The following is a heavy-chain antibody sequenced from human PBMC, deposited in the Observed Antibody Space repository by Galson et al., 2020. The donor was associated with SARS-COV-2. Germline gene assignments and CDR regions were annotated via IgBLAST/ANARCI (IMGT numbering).Heavy chain of an antibody. Sequence: HGESLKISCKGSGYSFTSYWISWVRQMPGKGLEWMGRIDPSDSYTNYSPSFQGHVTISADKSISTAYLQWSSLKASDTAMYYCAKQGIAVNWYFDLWGRGTLVTVSS. J-gene: IGHJ2*01. CDR3: AKQGIAVNWYFDL. D-gene: IGHD6-19*01. CDR1: GYSFTSYW. V-gene: IGHV5-10-1*01. CDR2: IDPSDSYT.